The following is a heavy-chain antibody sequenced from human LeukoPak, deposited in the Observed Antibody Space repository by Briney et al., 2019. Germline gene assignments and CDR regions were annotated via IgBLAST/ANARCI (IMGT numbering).Heavy chain of an antibody. CDR2: INWNGGST. D-gene: IGHD3-22*01. Sequence: GGSLRLSCVASGFTFSSYAMSWVRQAPGKGLEWVSGINWNGGSTGYADSVKGRFTISRDNAKNSLYLQMNSLRAEDTALYYCARRMYYYDCRGYTYYFDNWGQGTLVTVSS. CDR3: ARRMYYYDCRGYTYYFDN. J-gene: IGHJ4*02. CDR1: GFTFSSYA. V-gene: IGHV3-20*04.